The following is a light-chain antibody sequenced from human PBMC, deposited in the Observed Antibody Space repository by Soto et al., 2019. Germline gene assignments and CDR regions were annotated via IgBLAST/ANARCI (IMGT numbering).Light chain of an antibody. J-gene: IGKJ1*01. V-gene: IGKV3-11*01. CDR2: EGS. CDR1: QSVSSY. CDR3: QQRNNWPWT. Sequence: DIVLKQSPAALSLSPGQTATLSCRASQSVSSYLAWYQQKAGQAPRLLIYEGSNRATGIPTRFSGSGSGTDFTLTISGLEPEDFAVYYCQQRNNWPWTFAQGTKVDIK.